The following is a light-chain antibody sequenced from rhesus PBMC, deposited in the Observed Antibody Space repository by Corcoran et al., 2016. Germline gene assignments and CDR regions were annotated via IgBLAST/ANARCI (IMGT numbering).Light chain of an antibody. J-gene: IGLJ1*01. V-gene: IGLV2S7*01. Sequence: QSAPTQPPSVSGSPGQSVTISCTGTSSDVGGYNYVSWYQQNPGKAPKLMIYDVSKRPSGVSDRFSGSKSGDTASLTISGLQSEDGTDYYCCSYTTSSTFIFGTGTRLTVL. CDR1: SSDVGGYNY. CDR3: CSYTTSSTFI. CDR2: DVS.